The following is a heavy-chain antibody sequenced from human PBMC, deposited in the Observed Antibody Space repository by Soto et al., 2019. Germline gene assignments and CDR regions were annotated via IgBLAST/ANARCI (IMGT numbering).Heavy chain of an antibody. Sequence: PGGSLRLSCAASGFSLSDYEVNWVRQAPGKGLEWVSYISSSGNTIFYADSVRGRFTISRDNAKNSLYLQMNSLRAEDTAVYYCARDLANHFYYYGMDVWGQGTTVTVSS. CDR3: ARDLANHFYYYGMDV. CDR2: ISSSGNTI. V-gene: IGHV3-48*03. CDR1: GFSLSDYE. J-gene: IGHJ6*02.